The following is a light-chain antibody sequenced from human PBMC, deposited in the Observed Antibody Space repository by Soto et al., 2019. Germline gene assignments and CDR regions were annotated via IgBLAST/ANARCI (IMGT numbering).Light chain of an antibody. CDR3: QPYDTWPHT. CDR2: GAS. CDR1: QSPRKN. Sequence: EIVMTQSPATMSVSPGDRATLACRASQSPRKNLAWFQQKPAQAPRLLLYGASTRATGIPARFSGSGSGTEFALTISSQQSENFAVYFCQPYDTWPHTFGQGTKLEIK. J-gene: IGKJ2*01. V-gene: IGKV3-15*01.